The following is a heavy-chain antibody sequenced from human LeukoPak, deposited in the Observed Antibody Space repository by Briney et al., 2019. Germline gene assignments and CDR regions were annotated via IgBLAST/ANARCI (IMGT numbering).Heavy chain of an antibody. CDR3: ARIPYSSSWRGPDWYFDL. Sequence: GGSLRLSCAASGFTFSSYWMSWVRQAPGKGLEWVANIKQDGSEKYYVDSVEGRFTISRDNAKNSLYLQMNSLRAEDTAVYYCARIPYSSSWRGPDWYFDLWGRGTLVTVSS. D-gene: IGHD6-13*01. CDR1: GFTFSSYW. J-gene: IGHJ2*01. CDR2: IKQDGSEK. V-gene: IGHV3-7*01.